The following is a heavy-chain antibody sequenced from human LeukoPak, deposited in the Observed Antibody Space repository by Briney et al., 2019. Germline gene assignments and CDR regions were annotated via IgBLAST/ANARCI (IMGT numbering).Heavy chain of an antibody. D-gene: IGHD5-18*01. J-gene: IGHJ3*02. CDR1: GGSISSYY. Sequence: SETLSLTCTVSGGSISSYYWSWIRQPPGKGLEWIGYIYYSGSTNYNPSLKSRVTISVDTSKNQFSLKLSSVTAADTAVYYCARHSKKIQLNAFDIWGQGAMVTVSS. CDR2: IYYSGST. CDR3: ARHSKKIQLNAFDI. V-gene: IGHV4-59*08.